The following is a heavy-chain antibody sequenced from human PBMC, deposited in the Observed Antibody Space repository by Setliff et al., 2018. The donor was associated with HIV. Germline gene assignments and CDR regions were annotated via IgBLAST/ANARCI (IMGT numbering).Heavy chain of an antibody. Sequence: SVKVSCKASGGTFRGYAISWVRQAPGQGLEWMGGIISIFGTENYAQKFQGRVTITEDESTNTAYMELSSLTSDDTAVYYCARDQGEVTRACWHWGQGALVTVSS. CDR3: ARDQGEVTRACWH. V-gene: IGHV1-69*13. J-gene: IGHJ4*02. CDR2: IISIFGTE. D-gene: IGHD2-21*02. CDR1: GGTFRGYA.